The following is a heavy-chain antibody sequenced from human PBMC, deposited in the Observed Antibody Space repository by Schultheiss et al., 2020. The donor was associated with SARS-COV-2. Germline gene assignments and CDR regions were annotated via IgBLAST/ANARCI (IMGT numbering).Heavy chain of an antibody. Sequence: SETLSLTCAVSGGSISSGGYSWSWIRQPPGKGLEWIGYIYYSGSTYYNPSLKSRVTISVDTSKNQFSLKLSSVTAADTAVYYCALHYVWGSYRPPGPYFQHWGQGTLVTVSS. V-gene: IGHV4-30-4*07. J-gene: IGHJ1*01. D-gene: IGHD3-16*02. CDR1: GGSISSGGYS. CDR3: ALHYVWGSYRPPGPYFQH. CDR2: IYYSGST.